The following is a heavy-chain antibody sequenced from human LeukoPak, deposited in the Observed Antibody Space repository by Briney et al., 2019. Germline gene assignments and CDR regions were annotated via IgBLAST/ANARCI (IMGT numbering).Heavy chain of an antibody. D-gene: IGHD6-13*01. CDR3: ARDSPRGSSSWNEVPHFDY. V-gene: IGHV1-18*01. J-gene: IGHJ4*02. CDR2: ISAYNGNT. CDR1: GYTFTSYG. Sequence: ASVKVSCKASGYTFTSYGISWVRQAPGQGLEWMGWISAYNGNTNYAQKLQGRVTMTTDTSTSTAYMELRSLRSDDTAVYYCARDSPRGSSSWNEVPHFDYWGQGTPVTVSS.